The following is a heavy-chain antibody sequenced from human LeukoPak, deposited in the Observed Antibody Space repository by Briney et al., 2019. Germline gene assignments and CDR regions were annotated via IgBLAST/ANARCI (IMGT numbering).Heavy chain of an antibody. V-gene: IGHV3-23*01. CDR2: ISGSGAYT. J-gene: IGHJ1*01. D-gene: IGHD3-10*01. CDR3: AKYFASGSYYKLPH. Sequence: PGGSLRLSCAASGFTLSSYSMNWVRQAPGKGLEWVSTISGSGAYTYYADSVKGRFTISRDNSKNTLYLQMNSLRAEDTAVYYCAKYFASGSYYKLPHWGQGTLVTVSS. CDR1: GFTLSSYS.